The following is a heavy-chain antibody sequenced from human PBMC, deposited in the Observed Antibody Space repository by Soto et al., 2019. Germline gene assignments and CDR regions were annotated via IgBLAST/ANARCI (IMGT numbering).Heavy chain of an antibody. V-gene: IGHV3-48*03. CDR2: ISTSGRTI. CDR1: GFTFSSYE. Sequence: EVLLVESGGGLVQPGGSLRLSCTVSGFTFSSYEMNWVRQAPGKGLEWISYISTSGRTIFDAGSVKGRFTISRDNTRNTLFLQMDSLRPEDTAVYYCARQPAHVYEASPKWFDPWGQGTLVIVSS. J-gene: IGHJ5*02. CDR3: ARQPAHVYEASPKWFDP. D-gene: IGHD3-16*01.